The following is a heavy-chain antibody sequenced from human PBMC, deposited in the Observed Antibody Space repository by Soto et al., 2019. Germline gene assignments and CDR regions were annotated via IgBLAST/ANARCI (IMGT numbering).Heavy chain of an antibody. CDR1: GFSLSDYG. V-gene: IGHV3-30*03. J-gene: IGHJ1*01. CDR2: ISYDGNQR. CDR3: ARDAFLYCGGDRYSGYFQY. Sequence: QVQLVESGGGVVQPGTSLKLSCAASGFSLSDYGIHWVRQTPGKGLEWVAGISYDGNQRYYADSLKGRFTVSRDNSKNTVYLQMHSPTREDTGVYYCARDAFLYCGGDRYSGYFQYWGQGTLVTVSS. D-gene: IGHD2-21*02.